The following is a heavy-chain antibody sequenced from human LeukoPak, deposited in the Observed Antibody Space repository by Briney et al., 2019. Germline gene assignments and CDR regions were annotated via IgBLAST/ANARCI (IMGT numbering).Heavy chain of an antibody. CDR3: GRVNYDILTGYYPYYYYYMDV. J-gene: IGHJ6*03. D-gene: IGHD3-9*01. CDR2: IIHIFGTA. CDR1: GGTFSSYA. V-gene: IGHV1-69*13. Sequence: GALGKPSCKASGGTFSSYAISWVRRAPGPGVGWRGGIIHIFGTANYAQKFQGRLTITADESTSTAYMELSSLRSEDTAVYYCGRVNYDILTGYYPYYYYYMDVWGKGTTVTISS.